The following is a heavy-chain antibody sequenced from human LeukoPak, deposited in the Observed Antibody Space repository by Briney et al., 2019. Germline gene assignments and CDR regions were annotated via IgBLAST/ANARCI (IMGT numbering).Heavy chain of an antibody. Sequence: SETLSLTCTVSGGSISSSSYYWGWIRQPPGKGLEWIGSIYYSGSTYHNPSLKSRVTISVDTSKNQFSLKLSSVTAADTAVYYCARHGSGWYYFDYWGQGTLVTVSS. CDR2: IYYSGST. CDR1: GGSISSSSYY. D-gene: IGHD6-19*01. CDR3: ARHGSGWYYFDY. J-gene: IGHJ4*02. V-gene: IGHV4-39*01.